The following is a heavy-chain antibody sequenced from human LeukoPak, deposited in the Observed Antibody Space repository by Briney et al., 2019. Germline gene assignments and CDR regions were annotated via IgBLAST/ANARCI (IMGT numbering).Heavy chain of an antibody. CDR1: GYNFAGYW. CDR2: IFPGDSDT. J-gene: IGHJ4*02. D-gene: IGHD6-13*01. CDR3: ARHGDAIAAAGRGCFDD. Sequence: WECLKISCKGPGYNFAGYWIGWVRQMPGKGLEWMGIIFPGDSDTRYSPSFQGQVTISVDKSINTAYLQWNSLKASDTAMYYCARHGDAIAAAGRGCFDDWGQGTLVTV. V-gene: IGHV5-51*01.